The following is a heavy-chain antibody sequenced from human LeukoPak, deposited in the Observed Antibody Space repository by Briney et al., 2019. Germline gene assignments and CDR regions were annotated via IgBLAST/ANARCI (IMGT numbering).Heavy chain of an antibody. J-gene: IGHJ4*02. Sequence: PGGSLRLSCKSSGYSFTSYWIAWVRQMPGKGLEWMGIIYPGDSDTRYSPSFQGQVTISADKSITTAYLQWSSLKASDTAMYYCARHTTVGGSLRFDYWGQGTLVSVSS. CDR2: IYPGDSDT. V-gene: IGHV5-51*01. D-gene: IGHD4-23*01. CDR1: GYSFTSYW. CDR3: ARHTTVGGSLRFDY.